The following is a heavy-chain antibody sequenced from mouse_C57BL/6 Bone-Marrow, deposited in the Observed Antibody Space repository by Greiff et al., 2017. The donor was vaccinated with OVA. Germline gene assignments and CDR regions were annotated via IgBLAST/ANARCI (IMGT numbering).Heavy chain of an antibody. D-gene: IGHD1-1*01. CDR3: TTDYYGSSPYWYFDV. Sequence: EVKLVESGAELVRPGASVKLSCTASGFNIKDDYMHWVKQRPEQGLEWIGWIDPENGDTEYASKFQGKATITEDTSSNTAYLQLSSLTSEDTAVYYCTTDYYGSSPYWYFDVWGTGTTVTVSS. CDR2: IDPENGDT. V-gene: IGHV14-4*01. J-gene: IGHJ1*03. CDR1: GFNIKDDY.